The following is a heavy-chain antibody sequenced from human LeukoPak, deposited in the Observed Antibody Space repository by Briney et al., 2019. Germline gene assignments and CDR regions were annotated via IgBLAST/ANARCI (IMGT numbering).Heavy chain of an antibody. J-gene: IGHJ4*02. CDR1: TGSVNSGVYY. Sequence: SGTLSLTGRVSTGSVNSGVYYWGWVRQPPGKGLEWIGSIHSSGNSDCNPTLKGRVTLTVDQSENGFSLKLSSVTAADRAVYYCAKHEGSYYDKSGYTFDFWGLGTLVPVSS. V-gene: IGHV4-39*01. D-gene: IGHD3-22*01. CDR3: AKHEGSYYDKSGYTFDF. CDR2: IHSSGNS.